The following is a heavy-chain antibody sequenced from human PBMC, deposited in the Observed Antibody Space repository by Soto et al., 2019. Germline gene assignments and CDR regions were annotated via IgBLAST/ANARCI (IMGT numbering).Heavy chain of an antibody. CDR2: IYHSGST. CDR3: ARGWHGVVTANDSCDI. J-gene: IGHJ3*02. Sequence: QLQLQESGSGLVKPSQTLSLTCAVSGGSISSGGYSWSWIRQPPGKGLEWIGYIYHSGSTYYNPSLKSRVTISVDRSKNQFSLKLSSVTAADTAVYYCARGWHGVVTANDSCDIWGQGTMVTVSS. D-gene: IGHD2-21*02. V-gene: IGHV4-30-2*01. CDR1: GGSISSGGYS.